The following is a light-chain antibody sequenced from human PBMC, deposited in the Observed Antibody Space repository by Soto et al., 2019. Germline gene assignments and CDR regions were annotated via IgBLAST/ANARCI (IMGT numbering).Light chain of an antibody. CDR1: QSIALS. CDR3: QQSFRSPIT. Sequence: DIQMTHSPSSLSAAVGDTVTMTCRASQSIALSVNWYQQKPGKAPKLLIYVPFTLESGVPSRFSGSGSGTEFTLTIRSLQPEDFATYYCQQSFRSPITFGQGTRLEIK. V-gene: IGKV1-39*01. J-gene: IGKJ5*01. CDR2: VPF.